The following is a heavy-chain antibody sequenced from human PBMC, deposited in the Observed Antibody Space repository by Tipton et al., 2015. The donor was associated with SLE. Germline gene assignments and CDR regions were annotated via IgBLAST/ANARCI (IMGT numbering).Heavy chain of an antibody. CDR3: ARVEDIVVVVATYGMDV. J-gene: IGHJ6*02. D-gene: IGHD2-15*01. V-gene: IGHV4-34*01. CDR1: GGSFSGYY. Sequence: AGLVKPSQTLSLTCAVYGGSFSGYYWSWIRQPPGKGLEWIGEINHSGSTNYNPSLKSRVTISVDTSKNQFSLKLSSVTAADTAVYYCARVEDIVVVVATYGMDVWGQGTTVTVSS. CDR2: INHSGST.